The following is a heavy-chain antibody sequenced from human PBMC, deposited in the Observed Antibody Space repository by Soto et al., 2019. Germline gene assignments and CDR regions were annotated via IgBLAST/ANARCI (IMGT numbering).Heavy chain of an antibody. V-gene: IGHV1-3*05. D-gene: IGHD3-10*01. CDR1: GYTFTSHT. CDR2: IDAGNGNT. J-gene: IGHJ3*02. Sequence: QVQLVQSGAEEGKPGASVKVSCMASGYTFTSHTMHWVRQAPGQRLEWMGCIDAGNGNTKYSQHFQGRVTISRDTSASTMFMELSSLRSEDTAVHYCAREVRLAWRGAFDIWGPGTMVTVSS. CDR3: AREVRLAWRGAFDI.